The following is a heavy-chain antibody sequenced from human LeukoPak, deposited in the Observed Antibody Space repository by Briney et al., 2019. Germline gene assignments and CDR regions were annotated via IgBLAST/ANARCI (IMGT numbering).Heavy chain of an antibody. CDR3: ARSVGMVRVNWFDP. D-gene: IGHD3-10*01. CDR1: GGTFSSYA. V-gene: IGHV1-69*13. J-gene: IGHJ5*02. Sequence: SVKVSCKASGGTFSSYAISWVRLAPGQGLEWMGGIIPIFGTANYAQKFQGRVTITADESTSTAYMEPSSLRSEDTAVYYCARSVGMVRVNWFDPWGQGTLVTVSS. CDR2: IIPIFGTA.